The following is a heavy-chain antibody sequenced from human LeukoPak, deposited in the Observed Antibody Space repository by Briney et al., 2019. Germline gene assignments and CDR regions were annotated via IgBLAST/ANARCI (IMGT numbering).Heavy chain of an antibody. V-gene: IGHV5-51*01. J-gene: IGHJ4*02. D-gene: IGHD2-8*01. Sequence: GESLKISCEGSGYSFTSYWIGWVRQMPGKGLEWMGIIYTGDSDTRYSPSFQGQVTISADKSISTAYLQWSSLEASDTAMYYCARRSAYCTNGVCYEYYFDYWGQGTLVTVSS. CDR1: GYSFTSYW. CDR2: IYTGDSDT. CDR3: ARRSAYCTNGVCYEYYFDY.